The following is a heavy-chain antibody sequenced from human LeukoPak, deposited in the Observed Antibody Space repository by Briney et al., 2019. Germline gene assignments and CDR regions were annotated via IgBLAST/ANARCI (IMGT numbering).Heavy chain of an antibody. CDR1: GLTFSTYW. J-gene: IGHJ3*02. Sequence: GGSLRLSCSASGLTFSTYWMHWVRQAPGKGLVWVSRIDPDGNTVYADSVRGRFTVSRANAKNTMYLQMNSLRVEDTALYYCASFRNTDIWGQGTTVTVSP. V-gene: IGHV3-74*01. CDR2: IDPDGNT. CDR3: ASFRNTDI. D-gene: IGHD2/OR15-2a*01.